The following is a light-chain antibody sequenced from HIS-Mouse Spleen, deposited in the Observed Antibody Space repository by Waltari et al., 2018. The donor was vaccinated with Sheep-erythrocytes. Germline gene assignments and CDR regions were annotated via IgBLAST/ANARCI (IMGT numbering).Light chain of an antibody. J-gene: IGLJ3*02. CDR1: SSDVGSYNL. Sequence: PGQSITISCTGTSSDVGSYNLVSWYQQHPGKAPKLMIYEVSKRPSGVSNRFSGSKSGNTASLTISGIQAEDEADYYCCSYAGSSTPWVFGGGTKLTVL. V-gene: IGLV2-23*02. CDR3: CSYAGSSTPWV. CDR2: EVS.